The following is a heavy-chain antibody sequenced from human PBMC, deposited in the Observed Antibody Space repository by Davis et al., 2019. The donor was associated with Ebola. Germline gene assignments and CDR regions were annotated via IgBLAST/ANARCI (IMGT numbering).Heavy chain of an antibody. J-gene: IGHJ5*02. V-gene: IGHV3-23*01. CDR1: GFTFSSYA. D-gene: IGHD3-22*01. CDR2: ISGSGGST. Sequence: GESLKISCAASGFTFSSYAMSWVRQAPGKGLEWVSAISGSGGSTYYADSVKGRFTISRDNSKNTLYLQMNSLRAEDTAVYYCAKDPLRITMIVVVTWFDPWGQGTLVTVSS. CDR3: AKDPLRITMIVVVTWFDP.